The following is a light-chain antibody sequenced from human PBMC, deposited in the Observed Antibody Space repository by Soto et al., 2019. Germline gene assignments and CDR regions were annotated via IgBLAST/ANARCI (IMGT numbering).Light chain of an antibody. J-gene: IGLJ2*01. CDR3: SSYTSSSTQV. CDR2: DVS. V-gene: IGLV2-14*03. CDR1: SSDVGGYNY. Sequence: QSALTQPASVSGSPGQSITIYCTGTSSDVGGYNYVSWYQQHPHPGKAPKLVIYDVSNRPSGVSNRFSGSKSGNTASLTISGLQAEDEADYYCSSYTSSSTQVFGGGTKLTVL.